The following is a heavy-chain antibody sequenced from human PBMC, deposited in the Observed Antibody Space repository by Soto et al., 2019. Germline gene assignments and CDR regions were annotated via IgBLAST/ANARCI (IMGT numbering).Heavy chain of an antibody. J-gene: IGHJ4*02. D-gene: IGHD5-18*01. CDR3: ARDVGYGLIDY. Sequence: ASVKVSCKASGYTFTIYGISWVRQAPGQGLEWMGWINAYNGNTNYAKKFQGRVTMTTDTSTSTAYMELRSLRSDDTAVYYCARDVGYGLIDYWGQGTLVTVSS. V-gene: IGHV1-18*01. CDR2: INAYNGNT. CDR1: GYTFTIYG.